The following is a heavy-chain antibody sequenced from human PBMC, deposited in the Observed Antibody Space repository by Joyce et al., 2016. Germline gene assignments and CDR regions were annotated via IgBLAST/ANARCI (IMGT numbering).Heavy chain of an antibody. Sequence: QVQLQETGPGLVTPSQTLSLTCSVSGTSISNGGNYWSWIRQSPGKGLEGIGNIHDSGSTYYNPSLRSRVTISIDTSKSQFSLKLTSVTAADTAMYYCARVPYSRKYYAYFFDYWGQGSLVTVS. CDR1: GTSISNGGNY. CDR3: ARVPYSRKYYAYFFDY. V-gene: IGHV4-31*03. CDR2: IHDSGST. D-gene: IGHD1-26*01. J-gene: IGHJ4*02.